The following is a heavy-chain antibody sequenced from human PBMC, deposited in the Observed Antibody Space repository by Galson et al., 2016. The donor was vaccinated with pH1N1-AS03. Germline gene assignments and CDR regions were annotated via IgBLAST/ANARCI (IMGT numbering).Heavy chain of an antibody. J-gene: IGHJ4*02. CDR3: ANPRASGTTMVTRLDY. D-gene: IGHD5-18*01. Sequence: SLRLSCAASGFTFSTYAMSWVRQAPGKGLVWVSSISGADLSTYYAESVKGRFTVSRDNSKTTLYLQMNGLRAEDTAIYYCANPRASGTTMVTRLDYWGQGILVTVSS. CDR1: GFTFSTYA. V-gene: IGHV3-23*01. CDR2: ISGADLST.